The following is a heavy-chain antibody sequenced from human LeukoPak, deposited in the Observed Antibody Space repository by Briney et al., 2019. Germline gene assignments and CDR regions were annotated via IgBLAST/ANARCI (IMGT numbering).Heavy chain of an antibody. CDR1: GFTFSSYA. J-gene: IGHJ4*02. CDR2: ISSDGTNK. Sequence: GGSLRLSCEASGFTFSSYAMHWVRQAPGKGLEWVAVISSDGTNKYYADSVKGRFTISRDNSKNTLDLQMNSLRAEDTAVYYCGRGGANYQYVYSGFYTRYFDYWGQGTLVTVSS. CDR3: GRGGANYQYVYSGFYTRYFDY. D-gene: IGHD3-22*01. V-gene: IGHV3-30-3*01.